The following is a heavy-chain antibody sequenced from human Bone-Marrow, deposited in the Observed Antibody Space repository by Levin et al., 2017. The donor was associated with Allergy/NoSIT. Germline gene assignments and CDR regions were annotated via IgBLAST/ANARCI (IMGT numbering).Heavy chain of an antibody. V-gene: IGHV3-33*01. D-gene: IGHD5-24*01. J-gene: IGHJ4*02. CDR1: GFSISSCG. CDR3: TRENVEMTTSHPFDF. CDR2: VWYDGSLK. Sequence: GGSLRLSCAASGFSISSCGMHWVRQAPGKGLEWVAVVWYDGSLKYYADSVKGRFTISRDNSNNMLYLQLNSLRVEDTAKYYCTRENVEMTTSHPFDFWGQGTLVTVSS.